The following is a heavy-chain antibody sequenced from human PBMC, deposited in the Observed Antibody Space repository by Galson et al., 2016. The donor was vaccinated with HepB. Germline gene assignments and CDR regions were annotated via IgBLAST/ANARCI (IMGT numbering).Heavy chain of an antibody. CDR2: IYYSGRT. Sequence: LEWIGSIYYSGRTYHNPSLKGRVTISVDTSKNQFSLKVRSVTAADTAVYYCARENWNDEVDYWGQGTLVTVSS. CDR3: ARENWNDEVDY. D-gene: IGHD1-1*01. V-gene: IGHV4-39*07. J-gene: IGHJ4*02.